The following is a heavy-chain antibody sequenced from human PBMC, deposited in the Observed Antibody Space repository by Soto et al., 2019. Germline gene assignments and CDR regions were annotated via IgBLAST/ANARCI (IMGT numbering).Heavy chain of an antibody. Sequence: QVQLVESGGGVVQPGRSLRLSCAASGFTFSSYGMHWVRQAPGKGLEWVAVISYDGSNKYYADSVKGRFTISRDNSKNTLYLQMNSLRAEDTAVYYCAKDIPDYGSGSTYYYYYGMDVWGQGTTVTVSS. D-gene: IGHD3-10*01. V-gene: IGHV3-30*18. J-gene: IGHJ6*02. CDR3: AKDIPDYGSGSTYYYYYGMDV. CDR1: GFTFSSYG. CDR2: ISYDGSNK.